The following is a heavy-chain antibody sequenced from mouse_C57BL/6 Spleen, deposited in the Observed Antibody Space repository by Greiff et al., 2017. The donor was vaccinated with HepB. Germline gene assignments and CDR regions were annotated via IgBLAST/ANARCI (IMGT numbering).Heavy chain of an antibody. CDR2: ISDGGSYT. Sequence: DVQLVESGVGLVKPGGSLKLSCAASGFTFSSYSMSWVRQTPEKRLEWVATISDGGSYTYYPDNVKGRFTISRDNAKNNLYLQMSHLKSEDTAMYYCARKGEDYGSFDYWGQGTTLTVSS. CDR3: ARKGEDYGSFDY. CDR1: GFTFSSYS. V-gene: IGHV5-4*01. D-gene: IGHD1-1*01. J-gene: IGHJ2*01.